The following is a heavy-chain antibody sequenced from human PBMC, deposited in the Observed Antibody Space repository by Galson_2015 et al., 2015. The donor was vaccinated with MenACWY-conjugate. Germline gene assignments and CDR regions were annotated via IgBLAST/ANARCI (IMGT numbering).Heavy chain of an antibody. J-gene: IGHJ6*02. CDR2: ISPGDSNT. CDR1: GYSFSSYW. V-gene: IGHV5-51*01. CDR3: ARHPPGGRGMDV. Sequence: QSGAEVKKPGESLTISCKGSGYSFSSYWIGWVRQMPGKGLEWMGLISPGDSNTRYSPSFQGQVTLSADKSITTAYLQWTSLKASDTAMYYCARHPPGGRGMDVWGQGTRVTVSS. D-gene: IGHD1-26*01.